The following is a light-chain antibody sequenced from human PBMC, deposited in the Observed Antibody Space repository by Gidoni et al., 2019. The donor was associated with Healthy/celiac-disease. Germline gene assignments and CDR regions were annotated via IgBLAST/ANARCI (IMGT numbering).Light chain of an antibody. CDR2: EVS. V-gene: IGLV2-23*02. J-gene: IGLJ2*01. Sequence: QSPLPQPPSLSGSPGQSTTIPCTATSSDVGRYNLVSWYQQHPGKAPKLMIYEVSKRPSGVSNRFSGSKSGNTASLTISGLQAEDEADYYCCSYAGSSTVVFGGGTKLTVL. CDR1: SSDVGRYNL. CDR3: CSYAGSSTVV.